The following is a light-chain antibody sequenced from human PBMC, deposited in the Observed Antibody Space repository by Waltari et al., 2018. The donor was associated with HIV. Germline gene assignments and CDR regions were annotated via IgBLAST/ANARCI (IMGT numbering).Light chain of an antibody. J-gene: IGKJ1*01. CDR1: QSVSST. CDR3: QQYNIWPWT. CDR2: GAS. Sequence: EVVMTQPPATLSVSPGARGTLSCRASQSVSSTLALYQQKPGQPPRLLIYGASSSAAGVPARFSGSGSGTEFTLTISNLQSEDFAVYYCQQYNIWPWTFGQGTKVEVK. V-gene: IGKV3-15*01.